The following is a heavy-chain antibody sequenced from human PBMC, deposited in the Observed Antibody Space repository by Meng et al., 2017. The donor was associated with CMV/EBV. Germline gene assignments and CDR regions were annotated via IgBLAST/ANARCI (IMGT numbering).Heavy chain of an antibody. Sequence: SVKVSCKASGYTFTGYYMHWVRQAPGQGLEWMGGIIPIFGTANYAQKFQGRVTITTDESTSTAYMELSSLRSEDTAVYYCARKGSFGAFDYWGQGTLVTVSS. D-gene: IGHD3-10*01. V-gene: IGHV1-69*05. CDR3: ARKGSFGAFDY. CDR1: GYTFTGYY. CDR2: IIPIFGTA. J-gene: IGHJ4*02.